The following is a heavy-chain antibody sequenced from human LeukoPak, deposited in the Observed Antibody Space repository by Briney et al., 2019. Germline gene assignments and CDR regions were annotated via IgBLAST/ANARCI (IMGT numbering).Heavy chain of an antibody. CDR2: VSNDGSST. D-gene: IGHD6-13*01. CDR1: GLTLSNYW. CDR3: VGAAADTTPRP. J-gene: IGHJ4*02. V-gene: IGHV3-74*01. Sequence: PGGSLRLSCAASGLTLSNYWMHWVRQGPGKGLVWVSRVSNDGSSTAYADSVRGRFTISRDNAKSTLYLQMNSLRAEDTAVYYCVGAAADTTPRPWGQGTLVTVSS.